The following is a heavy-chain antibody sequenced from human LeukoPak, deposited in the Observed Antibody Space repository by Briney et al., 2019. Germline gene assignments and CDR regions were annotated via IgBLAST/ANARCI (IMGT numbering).Heavy chain of an antibody. V-gene: IGHV4-34*01. D-gene: IGHD5-18*01. CDR3: ARVQIAYSYGLFDY. CDR1: GGSFSGYY. CDR2: INHSGST. J-gene: IGHJ4*02. Sequence: SETLSLTCAVYGGSFSGYYWSGIRQPPGKGLEWIGEINHSGSTNYNASLKSRVTISVDTSKNQFSLKLSSVTAADTAVYYCARVQIAYSYGLFDYWGQGTLVTVSS.